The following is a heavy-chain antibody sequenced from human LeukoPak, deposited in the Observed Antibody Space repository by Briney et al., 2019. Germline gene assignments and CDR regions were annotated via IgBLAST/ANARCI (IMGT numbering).Heavy chain of an antibody. CDR1: GGSFSGYY. D-gene: IGHD3-22*01. J-gene: IGHJ3*02. V-gene: IGHV4-34*01. Sequence: SETLSPSCAFYGGSFSGYYWSWIRQSPGKGLEWIGEINHSGSTNYTPSLKRRVTISVDTSKNQFSLKLSSVTAADTAVYYCARGGDSSAYYLLDAFDIWGQGTMVTVSS. CDR3: ARGGDSSAYYLLDAFDI. CDR2: INHSGST.